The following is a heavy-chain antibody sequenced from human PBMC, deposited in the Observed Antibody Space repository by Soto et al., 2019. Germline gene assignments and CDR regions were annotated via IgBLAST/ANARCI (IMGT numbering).Heavy chain of an antibody. D-gene: IGHD2-8*01. CDR1: GDSVSSNSAA. V-gene: IGHV6-1*01. J-gene: IGHJ6*02. CDR2: TYYRSKWYN. CDR3: ASHLQGARAMDYYYYYGMDV. Sequence: PSQTLSLTCAISGDSVSSNSAAWNWIRQSPSRGLEWLGRTYYRSKWYNDYAVSVKSRITINPDTSKNQFSLQLNSVTPEDTAVYYCASHLQGARAMDYYYYYGMDVWGQGTTVTVSS.